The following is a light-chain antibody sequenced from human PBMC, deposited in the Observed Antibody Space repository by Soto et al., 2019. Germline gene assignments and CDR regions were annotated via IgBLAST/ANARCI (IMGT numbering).Light chain of an antibody. V-gene: IGKV1-9*01. J-gene: IGKJ5*01. CDR1: QGIRSY. CDR2: AAS. Sequence: DIQLTQSPSFLSASPGDRVTITCRASQGIRSYLAWYQQSPGRAPKLLIYAASTLQSGVPSRFSGSGSGTEYTLTISSLQPEDFATYYCQQLNTFPITFVQGTRLEIK. CDR3: QQLNTFPIT.